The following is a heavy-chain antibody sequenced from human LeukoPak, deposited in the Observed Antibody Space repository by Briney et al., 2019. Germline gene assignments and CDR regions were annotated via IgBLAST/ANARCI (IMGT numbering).Heavy chain of an antibody. CDR2: IYYNGNT. D-gene: IGHD5-18*01. CDR1: GGSISNYY. V-gene: IGHV4-59*12. J-gene: IGHJ4*02. CDR3: ARVDPGVDTSMIYDY. Sequence: SETLSLTCTVSGGSISNYYWSWIRQPPGKGLEWIGYIYYNGNTNYNPSLKSRVTVSVDTSKNQFSLKLSSVTAADTAVYYCARVDPGVDTSMIYDYWGQGALVTVSS.